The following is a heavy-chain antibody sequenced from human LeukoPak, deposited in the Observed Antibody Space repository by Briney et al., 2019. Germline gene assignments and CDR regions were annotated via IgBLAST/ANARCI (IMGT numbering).Heavy chain of an antibody. CDR3: ASPLKDY. CDR1: GGSFSGYY. CDR2: INHSGST. J-gene: IGHJ4*02. V-gene: IGHV4-34*01. Sequence: SETLSLTCAVYGGSFSGYYWSWIRQPPGKGLEWIGEINHSGSTNYNPSLKSRVTISVDTSKNQFSLKLSSVTAADTAVYHCASPLKDYWGQGTLVTVSS.